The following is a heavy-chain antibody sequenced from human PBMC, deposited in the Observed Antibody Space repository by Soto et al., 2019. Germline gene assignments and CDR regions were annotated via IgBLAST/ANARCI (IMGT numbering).Heavy chain of an antibody. Sequence: EVELLESGGTLVEPGGSLKLSCAAAGFTFSSYTMNWVRQSPGKGLEWLSGVSGSGASKYYADSVKGRFTISRDNSNNTLFLQMNRVRAEDTAVYYCAITRLYDSTGYHRDGFDIWGQGTMVTVSS. CDR3: AITRLYDSTGYHRDGFDI. J-gene: IGHJ3*02. D-gene: IGHD3-22*01. V-gene: IGHV3-23*01. CDR1: GFTFSSYT. CDR2: VSGSGASK.